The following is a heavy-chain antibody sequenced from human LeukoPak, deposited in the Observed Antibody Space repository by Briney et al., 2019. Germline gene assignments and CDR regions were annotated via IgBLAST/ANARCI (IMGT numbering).Heavy chain of an antibody. J-gene: IGHJ3*02. CDR3: ARQGCSGGSCGYAFDI. V-gene: IGHV4-39*01. D-gene: IGHD2-15*01. Sequence: SETLSLTCTVSGGSISSSSYYWCWIRHPPGKALVWIGRIYYSGSTYYNPSLKSRVTISVDTSKNQFSLKLSSVTAADTAVYYCARQGCSGGSCGYAFDIWGQGTMVTASS. CDR2: IYYSGST. CDR1: GGSISSSSYY.